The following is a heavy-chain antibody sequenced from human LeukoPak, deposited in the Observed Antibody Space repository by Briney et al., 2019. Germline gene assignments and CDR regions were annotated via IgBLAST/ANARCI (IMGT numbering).Heavy chain of an antibody. CDR2: IIPILGTA. Sequence: GSSVKVSCKASGGTFSSYAISWVRQAPGQGLEWMGGIIPILGTANYAQKFQGRVTITADKSTSTAYMELSSLRSEDTAVYYCARSRAYYYYYMDVWGKGTTVTVSS. J-gene: IGHJ6*03. CDR3: ARSRAYYYYYMDV. CDR1: GGTFSSYA. V-gene: IGHV1-69*06.